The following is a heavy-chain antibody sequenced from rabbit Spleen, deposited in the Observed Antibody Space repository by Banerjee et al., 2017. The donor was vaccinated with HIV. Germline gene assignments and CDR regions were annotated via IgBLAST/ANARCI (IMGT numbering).Heavy chain of an antibody. V-gene: IGHV1S47*01. CDR2: IDVGEGTT. J-gene: IGHJ4*01. Sequence: LVESGGGLVKPGGSLRLSCKASGFDFGNYGVTWVRQAPGKGLEWIGIIDVGEGTTDYASWVNGRFTISSDNAQNTVDLQMSGLTAADTATYFCARDLLYAGYVDYGYGTNLWGPGTLVTVS. CDR1: GFDFGNYG. D-gene: IGHD6-1*01. CDR3: ARDLLYAGYVDYGYGTNL.